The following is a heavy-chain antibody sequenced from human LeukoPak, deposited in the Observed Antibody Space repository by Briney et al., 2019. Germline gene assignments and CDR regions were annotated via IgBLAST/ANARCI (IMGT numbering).Heavy chain of an antibody. J-gene: IGHJ4*02. Sequence: SETLSLTCGVYGGSFSDYYWSWIRQPPGKGLEWIGYIYYSGSTKYNPALKSRVTISIDSSKNQFSLNLSSVTAADTAVYYCARGTVTMDYWGRGTLVTVSS. CDR2: IYYSGST. CDR3: ARGTVTMDY. CDR1: GGSFSDYY. D-gene: IGHD4-17*01. V-gene: IGHV4-59*13.